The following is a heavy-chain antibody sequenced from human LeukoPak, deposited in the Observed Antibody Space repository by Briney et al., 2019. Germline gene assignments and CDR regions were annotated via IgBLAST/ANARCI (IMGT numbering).Heavy chain of an antibody. Sequence: SETLSLTCTVSDGSISSSSYYWGWIRQPPGKGLEWIGSIYYSGSTYYNPSLKSRVTISVDTSKNQFSLKLSSVTAADTAVYYCARPNYDSSGVGFDYWGQGTLVTVSS. CDR2: IYYSGST. CDR3: ARPNYDSSGVGFDY. V-gene: IGHV4-39*01. J-gene: IGHJ4*02. D-gene: IGHD3-22*01. CDR1: DGSISSSSYY.